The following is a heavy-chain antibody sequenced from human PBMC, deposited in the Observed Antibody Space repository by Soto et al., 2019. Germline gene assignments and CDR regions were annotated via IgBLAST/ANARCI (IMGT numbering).Heavy chain of an antibody. V-gene: IGHV1-18*01. CDR3: ARCYCSVGSCYSCWHFDL. CDR1: GYTFTNYG. Sequence: QVQLVQNGSEVKKPGASVKVSCKASGYTFTNYGMSWVRQAPGQGLEWMGWISAYNGNTNHAQNFQGRVTMTTDTSTNTAYMELRSLRSDDTAVYYCARCYCSVGSCYSCWHFDLWGRGALVTVSS. CDR2: ISAYNGNT. D-gene: IGHD2-15*01. J-gene: IGHJ2*01.